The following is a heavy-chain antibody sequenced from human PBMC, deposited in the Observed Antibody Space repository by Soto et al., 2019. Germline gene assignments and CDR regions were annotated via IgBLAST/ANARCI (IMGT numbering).Heavy chain of an antibody. CDR2: ISYDGSNK. Sequence: GGSLRLSCAASGFTFSSYGMHWVRQAPGKGLEWVAVISYDGSNKYYADSVKGRFTISRDNSKNTLYLQMNSLRAEDTAVYYCAKSGWLLPYFDYWGQGTLVTVSS. CDR3: AKSGWLLPYFDY. CDR1: GFTFSSYG. D-gene: IGHD3-22*01. J-gene: IGHJ4*02. V-gene: IGHV3-30*18.